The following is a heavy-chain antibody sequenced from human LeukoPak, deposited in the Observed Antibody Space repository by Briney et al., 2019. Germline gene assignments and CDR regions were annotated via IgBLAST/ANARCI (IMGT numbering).Heavy chain of an antibody. CDR1: GYTFTSYG. V-gene: IGHV1-18*01. CDR2: ISAYNGST. CDR3: ARVRWVGSSGYYSYYYGMDV. D-gene: IGHD3-22*01. J-gene: IGHJ6*02. Sequence: ASVKVSCKASGYTFTSYGISWVRQAPGQGLEWMGWISAYNGSTNYAQKLQGRVTMTTETSTSTAYMELRSLRSDDTAVYYCARVRWVGSSGYYSYYYGMDVWGQGTTVTVSS.